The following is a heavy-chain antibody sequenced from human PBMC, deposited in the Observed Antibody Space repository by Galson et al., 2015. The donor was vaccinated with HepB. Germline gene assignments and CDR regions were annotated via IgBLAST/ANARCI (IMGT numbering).Heavy chain of an antibody. CDR2: ISYDGSNK. CDR3: ARDYGMITFGGVIVPRNYYGMDV. Sequence: SLRLSCAASGFTFSSYAMHWVRQAPGKGLEWVAVISYDGSNKYYADSVKGRFTISRDNSKNTLYLQMNSLRAEDTAVYYCARDYGMITFGGVIVPRNYYGMDVWGQGTTVTVSS. CDR1: GFTFSSYA. D-gene: IGHD3-16*02. V-gene: IGHV3-30*04. J-gene: IGHJ6*02.